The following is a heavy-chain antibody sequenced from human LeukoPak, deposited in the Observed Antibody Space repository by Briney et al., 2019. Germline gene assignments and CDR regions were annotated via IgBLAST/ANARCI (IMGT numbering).Heavy chain of an antibody. CDR2: ISTSGSTT. J-gene: IGHJ4*02. V-gene: IGHV3-11*04. CDR1: GITFNYYY. CDR3: ARDYFGSGYVDY. D-gene: IGHD3-10*01. Sequence: KPGGSLRLSCAASGITFNYYYMSWIRQAPGKGLELVSYISTSGSTTHYADSVKGRFTISRDNAKNSLYLQMNSLRAEDTGVYYCARDYFGSGYVDYWGQGTLVTVSS.